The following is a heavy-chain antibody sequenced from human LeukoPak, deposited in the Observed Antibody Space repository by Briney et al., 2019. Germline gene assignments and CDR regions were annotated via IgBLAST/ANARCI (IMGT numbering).Heavy chain of an antibody. D-gene: IGHD6-13*01. Sequence: PSETLSLTCTVSGGSISSYYWSWIRQPPGKGLEWIGYIYYSGSTNYNPSLKSRVTISVDTSKNQFSLKLSSVTAADTAVYYCARQEYYSSSWGAFDYWGQGTLVTVSS. CDR1: GGSISSYY. V-gene: IGHV4-59*08. CDR3: ARQEYYSSSWGAFDY. J-gene: IGHJ4*02. CDR2: IYYSGST.